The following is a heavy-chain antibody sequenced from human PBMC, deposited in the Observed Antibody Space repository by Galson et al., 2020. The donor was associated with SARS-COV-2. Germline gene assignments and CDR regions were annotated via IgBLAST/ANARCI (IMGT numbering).Heavy chain of an antibody. D-gene: IGHD6-13*01. CDR2: IWYDGSNK. J-gene: IGHJ4*02. V-gene: IGHV3-33*01. Sequence: QLGESLKISCAASGFTFSSYGMHWVRQAPGKGLEWVAVIWYDGSNKYYADSVKGRFTISRDNSKNTLYLQMNSLRAEDTAVYYCARDTEGTGIAAAGLDYWGQGTLVTVSS. CDR1: GFTFSSYG. CDR3: ARDTEGTGIAAAGLDY.